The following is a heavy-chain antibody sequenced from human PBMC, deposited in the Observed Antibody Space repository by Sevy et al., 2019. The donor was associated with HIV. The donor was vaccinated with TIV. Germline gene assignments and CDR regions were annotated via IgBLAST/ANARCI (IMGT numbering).Heavy chain of an antibody. J-gene: IGHJ5*02. Sequence: ASVKVSCKASGYTFTGYYMHWVRQAPGQGLEWMGWINPNSGGTNYAQKFQGRVTMTRDTSISTAYMELSRLRSDDTXXXXXXXXXXXXXXXXXXXXXXXPNWFDPWGQGTLVTVSS. CDR1: GYTFTGYY. V-gene: IGHV1-2*02. CDR2: INPNSGGT. CDR3: XXXXXXXXXXXXXXXXXXPNWFDP.